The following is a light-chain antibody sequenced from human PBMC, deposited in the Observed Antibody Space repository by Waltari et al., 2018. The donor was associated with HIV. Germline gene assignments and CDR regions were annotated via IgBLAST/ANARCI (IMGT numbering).Light chain of an antibody. J-gene: IGLJ2*01. CDR3: SSYTSSSTVV. V-gene: IGLV2-14*01. CDR1: SIYVGGYNS. Sequence: QSALTQPASVSGSPGQSITISCPGTSIYVGGYNSVSWYQQHPGKAPKLMIYEVSNRPSGVSNRFSGSKSGNTASLTISGLQAEDEADYYCSSYTSSSTVVFGGGTKLTVL. CDR2: EVS.